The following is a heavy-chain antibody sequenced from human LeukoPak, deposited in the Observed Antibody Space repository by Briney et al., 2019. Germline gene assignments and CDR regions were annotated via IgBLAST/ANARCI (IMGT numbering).Heavy chain of an antibody. V-gene: IGHV3-11*01. CDR3: AKDMRELGLDAFDI. J-gene: IGHJ3*02. CDR2: ISGNGGVI. Sequence: GGSLRLSFAASGFTFSDNYMTWVRQAPGKGLEWLSYISGNGGVIQYADSVKGRFTISRDNAKNLLYLQMNSLRAEDTAVYYCAKDMRELGLDAFDIWGQGTMVTVSS. D-gene: IGHD1-26*01. CDR1: GFTFSDNY.